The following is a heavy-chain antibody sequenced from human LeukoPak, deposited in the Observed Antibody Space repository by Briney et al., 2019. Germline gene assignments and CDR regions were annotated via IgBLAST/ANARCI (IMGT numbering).Heavy chain of an antibody. CDR3: ARDFSDVDTVPPA. CDR1: GFTFRLFA. D-gene: IGHD5-18*01. CDR2: TTFDGRNN. V-gene: IGHV3-30*04. J-gene: IGHJ1*01. Sequence: GRSLRLSCAASGFTFRLFAMHWVRQSPGKALEWVAVTTFDGRNNYYADSVKGRFTISRDNSEKTLYLQMESLRAEDTAVYYCARDFSDVDTVPPAWGQRTLVILSS.